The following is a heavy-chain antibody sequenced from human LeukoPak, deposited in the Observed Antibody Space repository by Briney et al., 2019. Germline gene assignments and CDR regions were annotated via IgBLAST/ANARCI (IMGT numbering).Heavy chain of an antibody. CDR3: ARDASSGYGELFY. CDR2: ISSSGSTI. V-gene: IGHV3-11*01. D-gene: IGHD3-22*01. CDR1: SGFA. Sequence: GGSLRLSCAAFSGFAMSWVRQAPGKGLEWVSYISSSGSTIYYADSVKGRFTISRDNAKNSLYLQMNSLRAEDTAVYYCARDASSGYGELFYWGQGTLDTVSS. J-gene: IGHJ4*02.